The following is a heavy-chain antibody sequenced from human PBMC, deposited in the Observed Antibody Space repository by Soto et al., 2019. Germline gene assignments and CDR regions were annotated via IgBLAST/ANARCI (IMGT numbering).Heavy chain of an antibody. D-gene: IGHD3-16*01. CDR1: GFTFSNYA. J-gene: IGHJ4*02. Sequence: SLRLSCAASGFTFSNYAMTWVRQAPGKGLQWVSTISGGGSGSSTYYADSVKGRFTISRDNSRNTLNLQMNSLRAEDTAVYYCARNSQGGFDYWGQGTLVTVSS. V-gene: IGHV3-23*01. CDR3: ARNSQGGFDY. CDR2: ISGGGSGSST.